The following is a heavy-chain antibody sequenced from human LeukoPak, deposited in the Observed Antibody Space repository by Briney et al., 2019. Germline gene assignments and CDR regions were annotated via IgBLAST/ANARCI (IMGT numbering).Heavy chain of an antibody. CDR1: GFTFSSYG. V-gene: IGHV3-23*01. CDR2: ISGSGGST. D-gene: IGHD1-26*01. Sequence: GGTLRLSCAASGFTFSSYGMSWVRQAPGKGLEWVSAISGSGGSTYYADSVRGRFTISRDNSKNTLYLQMNSLRAEDTAVYYCAKDYICQPITYSGSSPFDYWGQGTLVTVSS. CDR3: AKDYICQPITYSGSSPFDY. J-gene: IGHJ4*02.